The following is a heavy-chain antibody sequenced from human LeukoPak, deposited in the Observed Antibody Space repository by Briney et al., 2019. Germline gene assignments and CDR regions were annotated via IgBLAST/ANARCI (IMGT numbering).Heavy chain of an antibody. CDR2: IIPSFPAT. V-gene: IGHV1-69*13. CDR3: ARMEGYSYSDS. CDR1: GGTLSSNA. Sequence: WASVKVSCKASGGTLSSNAINWVRQAPGQGLEWMGGIIPSFPATNYAQKFQGRVTITADESTNTAYMELSRLRSEDTAVYYCARMEGYSYSDSWGQGTLVTVSS. J-gene: IGHJ4*02. D-gene: IGHD1-1*01.